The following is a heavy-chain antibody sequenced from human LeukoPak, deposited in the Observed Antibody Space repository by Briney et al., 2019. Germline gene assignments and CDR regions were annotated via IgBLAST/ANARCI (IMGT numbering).Heavy chain of an antibody. J-gene: IGHJ4*02. CDR3: ARDWRCYDSSGYAADYFDY. V-gene: IGHV3-30*03. Sequence: PGGSLRLSCAASGFTFSSYGMHWVRQAPGKGLEWVAVISYDGSNKYYADSVKGRFTISRDNAKNSLYLQMNSLRAEDTAVYYCARDWRCYDSSGYAADYFDYWGQGTLVTVSS. CDR2: ISYDGSNK. D-gene: IGHD3-22*01. CDR1: GFTFSSYG.